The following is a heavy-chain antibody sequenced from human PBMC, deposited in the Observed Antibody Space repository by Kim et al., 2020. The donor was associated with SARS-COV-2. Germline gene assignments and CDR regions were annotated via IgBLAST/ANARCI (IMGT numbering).Heavy chain of an antibody. Sequence: SETLSLTCTVSGGSISSSSYYWGWIRQPPGKGLEWIGSIYYSGSTYYNPSLKSRVTISVDTSKNQFSLKLSSVTAADTAVYFCARDGGRVLLWFDYFDYWGQGTLVTVSS. D-gene: IGHD3-10*01. J-gene: IGHJ4*02. CDR1: GGSISSSSYY. CDR3: ARDGGRVLLWFDYFDY. V-gene: IGHV4-39*07. CDR2: IYYSGST.